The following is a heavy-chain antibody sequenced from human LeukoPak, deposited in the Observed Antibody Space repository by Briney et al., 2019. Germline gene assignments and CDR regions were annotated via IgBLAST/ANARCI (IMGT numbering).Heavy chain of an antibody. CDR2: IRSSGSTI. D-gene: IGHD2-21*01. CDR3: ARSSSVLWWYLDY. Sequence: QAGGSLRLSCAASGFTFSSNWMNWVRRAPGKGLEWVSYIRSSGSTIYYADSVKGRFTISRDNAKNSLYLQMNSLRAEDTAVYYCARSSSVLWWYLDYWGQGTLVTVSS. J-gene: IGHJ4*02. CDR1: GFTFSSNW. V-gene: IGHV3-48*03.